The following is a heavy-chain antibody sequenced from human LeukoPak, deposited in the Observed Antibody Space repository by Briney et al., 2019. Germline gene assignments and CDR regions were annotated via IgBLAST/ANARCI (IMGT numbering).Heavy chain of an antibody. CDR3: ARLLVPTTYFYYYYGMDV. V-gene: IGHV4-59*08. D-gene: IGHD4-17*01. CDR2: IYYSGST. CDR1: GGSISSYY. J-gene: IGHJ6*02. Sequence: SESLSLTCTVSGGSISSYYWSWIRQPPGKGLEWIGYIYYSGSTNYNPSLKSRVTISVDTSKNQFSLKLSSVTAADTAVYYCARLLVPTTYFYYYYGMDVWGQGTTVTVSS.